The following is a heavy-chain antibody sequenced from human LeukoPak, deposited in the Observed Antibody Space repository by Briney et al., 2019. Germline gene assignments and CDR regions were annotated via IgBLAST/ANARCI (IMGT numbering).Heavy chain of an antibody. Sequence: GASLQISCKGSGYSFSSYWIGWVRPLPGKGLEWMGIIYPGDSDTRYSPSFQGQVTISADKYISTAFLQWSSLKASAPAIYCCAGQFRNSLDPYCWGQGTLVTVSS. CDR3: AGQFRNSLDPYC. V-gene: IGHV5-51*01. D-gene: IGHD3/OR15-3a*01. CDR2: IYPGDSDT. J-gene: IGHJ4*02. CDR1: GYSFSSYW.